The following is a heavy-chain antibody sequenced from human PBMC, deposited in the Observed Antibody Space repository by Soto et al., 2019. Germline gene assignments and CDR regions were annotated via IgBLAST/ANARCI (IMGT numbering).Heavy chain of an antibody. CDR3: ARAYLGRLPRRADYYYGMDV. Sequence: GGSLRLSCAASGFTFSTYDMHWVRQVPGKGLEWVSAIGSAHDPYYLGSVKGRFSISRENAKNSLYLQMSSLTTGDTAVYYCARAYLGRLPRRADYYYGMDVWGQGTTVTVSS. CDR2: IGSAHDP. V-gene: IGHV3-13*05. D-gene: IGHD1-26*01. CDR1: GFTFSTYD. J-gene: IGHJ6*02.